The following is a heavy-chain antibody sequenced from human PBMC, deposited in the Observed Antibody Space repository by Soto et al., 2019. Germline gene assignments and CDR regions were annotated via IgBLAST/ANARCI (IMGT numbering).Heavy chain of an antibody. Sequence: QVLLQQSGPGLVKPSQTLSLTCAISGDTVSSNSAAWNWIRQSPSRGLEWLGRTYYRSKWYNDYSVSVKSRITLNADTSKNQFSLRLNSVTPADTAVYYCVREKWFGEPPFYYGLDVWGQGTTVTVSS. CDR1: GDTVSSNSAA. CDR3: VREKWFGEPPFYYGLDV. CDR2: TYYRSKWYN. J-gene: IGHJ6*02. V-gene: IGHV6-1*01. D-gene: IGHD3-10*01.